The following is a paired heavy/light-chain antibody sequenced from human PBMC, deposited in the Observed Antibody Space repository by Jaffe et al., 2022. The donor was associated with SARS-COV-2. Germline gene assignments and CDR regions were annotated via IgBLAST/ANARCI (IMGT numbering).Light chain of an antibody. CDR2: DIT. CDR3: CSYAGGYSWV. J-gene: IGLJ1*01. CDR1: SSDVGGYNY. V-gene: IGLV2-11*01. Sequence: QSALTQPRSVSGSPGQSVTISCTGTSSDVGGYNYVSWYQQHPGKAPKLMIYDITKRPSGVPDRFSGSKSGNTASLTISGLQAEDEAAYYCCSYAGGYSWVFGTGTEVTVL.
Heavy chain of an antibody. D-gene: IGHD3-16*01. CDR3: ARTQITFRGIERIDAFDM. J-gene: IGHJ3*02. V-gene: IGHV2-5*02. CDR2: IYWDDDK. Sequence: QITLRESGPTLVKPTETLTLTCTFSGFSLTTIGEGVGWIRQPPGEALEWLAIIYWDDDKRYSPSLMSRLTIMKDASKNQVVLIVTNMVPVDTATYYCARTQITFRGIERIDAFDMWGQGTVVTVSS. CDR1: GFSLTTIGEG.